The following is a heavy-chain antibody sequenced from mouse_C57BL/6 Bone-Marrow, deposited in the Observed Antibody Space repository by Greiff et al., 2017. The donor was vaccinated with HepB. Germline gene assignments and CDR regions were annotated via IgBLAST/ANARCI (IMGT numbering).Heavy chain of an antibody. CDR1: GYTFTSYD. Sequence: VQLQQSGPELVKPGASVKLSCKASGYTFTSYDINWVKQRPGKGLEWIGWIYPRDGSTKYNEKFKGKATLTVDTSSSTAYIELNSLPSEDSAVYFCARSSLGRDNYYAMDYWGQGTSVTVSS. D-gene: IGHD4-1*01. CDR2: IYPRDGST. CDR3: ARSSLGRDNYYAMDY. V-gene: IGHV1-85*01. J-gene: IGHJ4*01.